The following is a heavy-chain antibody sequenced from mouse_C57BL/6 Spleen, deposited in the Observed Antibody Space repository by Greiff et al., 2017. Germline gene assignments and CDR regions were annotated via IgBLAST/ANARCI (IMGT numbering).Heavy chain of an antibody. CDR1: GYTFTDYE. J-gene: IGHJ2*01. D-gene: IGHD1-1*01. V-gene: IGHV1-15*01. CDR2: IDPETGGT. Sequence: LQESGAELVRPGASVTLSCKASGYTFTDYEMHWVKQTPVHGLEWIGAIDPETGGTAYNQKFKGKAILTADKSSSTAYMELRSLTSEDSAVYYCTRGDYYGSSHDYWGQGTTLTVSS. CDR3: TRGDYYGSSHDY.